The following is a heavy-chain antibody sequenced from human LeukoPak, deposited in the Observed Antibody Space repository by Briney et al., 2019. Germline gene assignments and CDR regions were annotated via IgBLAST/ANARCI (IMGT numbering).Heavy chain of an antibody. D-gene: IGHD2-15*01. V-gene: IGHV4-30-2*01. Sequence: SQTLSLTCAVSGCTFSGGGYCWSWIRQPPGKGLEWFGYSYRSGSTYYNPSLKSRVTISLDRSKNQCSLKLSSVTAADTAVYYCARGGWWQAYFDYWGQGTLVTASS. CDR2: SYRSGST. CDR3: ARGGWWQAYFDY. J-gene: IGHJ4*02. CDR1: GCTFSGGGYC.